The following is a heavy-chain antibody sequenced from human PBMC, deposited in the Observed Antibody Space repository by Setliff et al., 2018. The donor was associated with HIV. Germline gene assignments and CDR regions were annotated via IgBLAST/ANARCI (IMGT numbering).Heavy chain of an antibody. Sequence: PSETLSLTCTVSGGSISSGGYYWSWIRQHPGKGLEWIGYIYYSGSTYYNPSLKSRVTMSVDTSKNQFSLKPNSVTAADTAVYFCARAPGYVLLDYWGQGTLVTVSS. J-gene: IGHJ4*02. CDR3: ARAPGYVLLDY. D-gene: IGHD2-8*01. CDR1: GGSISSGGYY. CDR2: IYYSGST. V-gene: IGHV4-31*03.